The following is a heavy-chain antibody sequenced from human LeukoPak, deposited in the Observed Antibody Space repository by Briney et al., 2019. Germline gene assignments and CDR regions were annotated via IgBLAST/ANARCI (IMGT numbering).Heavy chain of an antibody. D-gene: IGHD3-22*01. J-gene: IGHJ4*02. CDR3: AKDGLSGSAQRYFFAS. CDR2: ISHDGSNK. Sequence: GRSLRLSCAASGFTFSSYGMHGVRQAPGKGLECGAIISHDGSNKYYADSVKGRFTISRDNSKNSLYLQMNSPRAEDTAVYYCAKDGLSGSAQRYFFASWGQGSLVIVSS. V-gene: IGHV3-30*18. CDR1: GFTFSSYG.